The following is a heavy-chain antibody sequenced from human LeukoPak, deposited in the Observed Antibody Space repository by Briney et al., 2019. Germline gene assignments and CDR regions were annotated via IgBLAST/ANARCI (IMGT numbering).Heavy chain of an antibody. CDR3: ARDDSSGYYYNY. D-gene: IGHD3-22*01. V-gene: IGHV1-69*13. CDR2: IIPIFGTA. J-gene: IGHJ4*02. Sequence: ASVKVSCKTSGGTFSSYAISWVRQAPGQGLEWMGGIIPIFGTANYAQKFQGRVTITADESTSTAYMELSSLRSEDTAVYYCARDDSSGYYYNYWGQGTLVTVSS. CDR1: GGTFSSYA.